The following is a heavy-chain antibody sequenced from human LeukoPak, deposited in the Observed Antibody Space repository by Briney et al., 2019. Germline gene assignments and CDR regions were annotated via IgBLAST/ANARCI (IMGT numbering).Heavy chain of an antibody. D-gene: IGHD3-9*01. CDR3: AKDIYYDILTGYLRGHHDAFDI. J-gene: IGHJ3*02. Sequence: PGGSLRLSCAASGFTFSSYGMHWVRQAPGKGLEWVSAISGSGGSTYYADSVKGRFTISRDNSKNTLYLQMNSLRAEDTAVYYCAKDIYYDILTGYLRGHHDAFDIWGHGTMVTVSS. CDR1: GFTFSSYG. V-gene: IGHV3-23*01. CDR2: ISGSGGST.